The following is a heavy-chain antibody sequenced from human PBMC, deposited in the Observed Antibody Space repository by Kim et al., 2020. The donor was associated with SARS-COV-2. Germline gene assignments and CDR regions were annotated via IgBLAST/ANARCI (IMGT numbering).Heavy chain of an antibody. D-gene: IGHD2-2*03. V-gene: IGHV4-34*01. CDR1: GGSFSGYY. J-gene: IGHJ5*02. Sequence: SETLSLTCAVYGGSFSGYYWSWIRQPPGKGLEWIGEINHSGSTNYNPSLKSRVTISVDTSKNQFSLKLSSVTAADTAVYYCARGRLDIVVVPAARFDPWGQGTLVTVSS. CDR2: INHSGST. CDR3: ARGRLDIVVVPAARFDP.